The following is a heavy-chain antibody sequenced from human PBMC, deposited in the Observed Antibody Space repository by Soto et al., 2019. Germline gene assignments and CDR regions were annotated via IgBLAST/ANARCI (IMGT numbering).Heavy chain of an antibody. CDR1: GFTFSSYS. Sequence: GGSLRLSCAASGFTFSSYSMNWVRQAPGKGLEWVSYISSSSSTIYYADSVKGRFTISRDNAKNSLYLQMNSLRDEDTAVYYCAREPRLGEFAPNLYYYYGMDVWGQGTTVTVSS. J-gene: IGHJ6*02. CDR3: AREPRLGEFAPNLYYYYGMDV. CDR2: ISSSSSTI. V-gene: IGHV3-48*02. D-gene: IGHD3-10*01.